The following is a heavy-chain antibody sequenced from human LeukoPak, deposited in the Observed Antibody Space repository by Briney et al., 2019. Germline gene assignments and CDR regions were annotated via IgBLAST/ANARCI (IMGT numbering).Heavy chain of an antibody. CDR1: GFTFSDSY. J-gene: IGHJ4*02. CDR2: ISGSASDV. V-gene: IGHV3-11*01. Sequence: PGGSLRLSCAASGFTFSDSYMTWIRQAPGKGLELLSYISGSASDVNYIDSARGRLTISRDNAKNSLYLHMNSLTVEDTAVYYCSRDPRNNDYWGQGTLVTVSS. CDR3: SRDPRNNDY.